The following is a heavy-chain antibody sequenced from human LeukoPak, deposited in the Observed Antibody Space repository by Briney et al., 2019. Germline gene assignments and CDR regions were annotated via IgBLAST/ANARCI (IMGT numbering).Heavy chain of an antibody. D-gene: IGHD6-13*01. CDR1: GGSISSYY. CDR2: IYYSGST. CDR3: ARAPSIAAALRPFDY. V-gene: IGHV4-59*01. Sequence: PSETLSLTCTVSGGSISSYYWSWIRQPPGKGLEWIGYIYYSGSTNYNPSLKSRVTISVDTSKNQFSLKLSSVTAADTAVYYCARAPSIAAALRPFDYWGQGTLVTVSS. J-gene: IGHJ4*02.